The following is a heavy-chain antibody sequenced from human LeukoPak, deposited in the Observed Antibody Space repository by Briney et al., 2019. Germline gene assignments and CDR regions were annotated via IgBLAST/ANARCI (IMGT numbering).Heavy chain of an antibody. V-gene: IGHV3-48*02. D-gene: IGHD2-2*01. CDR2: IISSSSTI. Sequence: GGSLRLSCEPSGFTLSDSAMNWVRPAPGKGREWVSFIISSSSTIYYADSVKGRFTISRDNAKNSLYLQMNSLRDEDTAVYYCARYCSSSSCSGGFDYWGHGTLVTVSS. J-gene: IGHJ4*01. CDR1: GFTLSDSA. CDR3: ARYCSSSSCSGGFDY.